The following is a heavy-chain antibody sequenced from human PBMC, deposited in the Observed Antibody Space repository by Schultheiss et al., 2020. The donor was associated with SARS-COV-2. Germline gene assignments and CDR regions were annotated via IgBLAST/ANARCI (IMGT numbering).Heavy chain of an antibody. D-gene: IGHD5-12*01. J-gene: IGHJ6*02. CDR2: IWYDGSNK. V-gene: IGHV3-33*01. Sequence: GESLKISCAASGFTFSSYGMHWVRQAPGKGLEWVAVIWYDGSNKYYADSVKGRFTISRDNSKNTLYLQMNSLRAEDTAVYFCAREATAYYGMDVWGQGTTVTVSS. CDR1: GFTFSSYG. CDR3: AREATAYYGMDV.